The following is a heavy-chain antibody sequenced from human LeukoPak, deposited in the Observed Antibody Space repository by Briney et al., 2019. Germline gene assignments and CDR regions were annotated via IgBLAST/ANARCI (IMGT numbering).Heavy chain of an antibody. CDR3: ARRGSGGRSFDY. CDR1: GGSMSSYY. J-gene: IGHJ4*02. Sequence: SETLSLTCTVSGGSMSSYYWSWIRQPPGKGLEWIGYIYDSGSTNYNPSLKSRVTISVDTSKNQFSLQLSSVTAAHTAVYYCARRGSGGRSFDYWGQGTLVTVSS. D-gene: IGHD3-10*01. CDR2: IYDSGST. V-gene: IGHV4-59*08.